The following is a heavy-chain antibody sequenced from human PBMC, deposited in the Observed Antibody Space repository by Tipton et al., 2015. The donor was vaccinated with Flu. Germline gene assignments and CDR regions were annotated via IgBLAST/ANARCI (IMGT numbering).Heavy chain of an antibody. D-gene: IGHD6-19*01. J-gene: IGHJ4*02. CDR3: ARGMAVAGTLFPDY. V-gene: IGHV3-74*01. CDR2: INGDGSST. CDR1: GFTFSSSW. Sequence: AASGFTFSSSWMHWVRQAPGKGLVWVSRINGDGSSTTYTDSLKGRFTISRDNAKNTLYLQMNSLRVEDTAVYYCARGMAVAGTLFPDYWGQGTLVTVSS.